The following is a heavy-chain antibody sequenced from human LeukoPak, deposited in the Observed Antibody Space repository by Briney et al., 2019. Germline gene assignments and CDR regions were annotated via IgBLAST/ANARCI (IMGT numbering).Heavy chain of an antibody. CDR2: ISSSSSYI. V-gene: IGHV3-21*01. J-gene: IGHJ5*02. Sequence: PGGSLRLSCAASGFTFSSYSMNWVRQAPGKGLEWVSSISSSSSYIYYADAVKGRFTVSRDNAKNSLYLQMNSLRAEDTAVYYCARWEVVVVPAAPFRPYNWFDPWGQGTLVTVSS. CDR1: GFTFSSYS. CDR3: ARWEVVVVPAAPFRPYNWFDP. D-gene: IGHD2-2*01.